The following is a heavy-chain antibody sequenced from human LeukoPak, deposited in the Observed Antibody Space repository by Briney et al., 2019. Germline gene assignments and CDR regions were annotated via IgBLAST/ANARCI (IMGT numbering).Heavy chain of an antibody. V-gene: IGHV3-23*01. D-gene: IGHD5-18*01. CDR3: AKGGFNYPGY. CDR1: GFTFTSHA. J-gene: IGHJ4*02. Sequence: GGSLRLSCAASGFTFTSHAMTWVRQAPGHGLEWVSGISASGGNTFYADAVKGRFTISRDNSKNTLYLQMNSLRADDTALYYCAKGGFNYPGYWGQGTLVTVSS. CDR2: ISASGGNT.